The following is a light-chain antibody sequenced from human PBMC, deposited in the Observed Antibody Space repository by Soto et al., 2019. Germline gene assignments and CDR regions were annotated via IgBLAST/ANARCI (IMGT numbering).Light chain of an antibody. CDR1: QGISSY. V-gene: IGKV1-8*01. J-gene: IGKJ1*01. CDR2: AAS. Sequence: IRMTHSPSSVSASTGDRVTITCRASQGISSYLAWYQQKPGKAPKLLIYAASTLQSGVPSRFSGSGSGTDFTLTISCLQSEDFATYYCQQYYSYPWTFGQGTKVDI. CDR3: QQYYSYPWT.